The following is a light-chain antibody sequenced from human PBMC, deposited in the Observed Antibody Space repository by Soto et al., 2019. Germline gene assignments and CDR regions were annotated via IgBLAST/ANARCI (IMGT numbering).Light chain of an antibody. Sequence: QSLPSQLASVSGSPGHSITISCTGTSSDVGSYNLYTWYQQNPGKAPKLMIYEGSKRPTGGSNRFPGSKSGNTASLTISGLQAEDEADYYCCSYAGSSTFYVFGTGTKVTVL. V-gene: IGLV2-23*01. CDR1: SSDVGSYNL. CDR2: EGS. J-gene: IGLJ1*01. CDR3: CSYAGSSTFYV.